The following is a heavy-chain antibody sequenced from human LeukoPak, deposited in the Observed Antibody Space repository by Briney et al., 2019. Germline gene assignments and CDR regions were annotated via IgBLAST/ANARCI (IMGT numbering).Heavy chain of an antibody. CDR1: GFTFSSYA. D-gene: IGHD4-23*01. V-gene: IGHV3-9*01. CDR3: AKDRRATVVTQFDY. Sequence: GGSLRLSCAASGFTFSSYAMSWVRQAPGKGLEWVSGISWNSGSIGYADSVKGRFTISRDNAKNSLYLQMNSLRAEDTDLYYCAKDRRATVVTQFDYWGQGTLVTVSS. J-gene: IGHJ4*02. CDR2: ISWNSGSI.